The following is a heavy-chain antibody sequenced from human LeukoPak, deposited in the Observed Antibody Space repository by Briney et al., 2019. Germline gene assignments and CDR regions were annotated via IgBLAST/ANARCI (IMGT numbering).Heavy chain of an antibody. CDR3: ARAGASGWYAAGWFDP. V-gene: IGHV3-74*03. J-gene: IGHJ5*02. D-gene: IGHD6-19*01. Sequence: GGSLRLSCAASGFPFNNYWMQWVRQAPGKGLVWVSSINTDGRTTMYAASVQGRFTISRDNAKNTLYLQMNSLRVDDTAVYYCARAGASGWYAAGWFDPWGQGTLVTVSS. CDR2: INTDGRTT. CDR1: GFPFNNYW.